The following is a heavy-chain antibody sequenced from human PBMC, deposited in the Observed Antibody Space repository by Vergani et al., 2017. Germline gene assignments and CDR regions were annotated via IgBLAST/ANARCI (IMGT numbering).Heavy chain of an antibody. CDR2: IKQDGSEK. J-gene: IGHJ5*02. V-gene: IGHV3-7*01. CDR3: ARDRRLNWFDP. CDR1: GFTFSSYW. D-gene: IGHD6-25*01. Sequence: EVQLVESGGGLVQPGGSLRLSCAASGFTFSSYWMSWVRQAPGKGLEWVANIKQDGSEKYYVDSVKGLFTISRDNAKNSLDLQMNILRAEDTAVYYCARDRRLNWFDPWGQGTLVTVSS.